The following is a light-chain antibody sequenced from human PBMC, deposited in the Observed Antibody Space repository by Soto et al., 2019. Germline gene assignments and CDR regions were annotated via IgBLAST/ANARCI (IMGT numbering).Light chain of an antibody. CDR2: DAS. J-gene: IGKJ5*01. CDR1: QSFSGY. V-gene: IGKV3-11*01. Sequence: DILLTQSPATLSLSPGERATLSCRASQSFSGYLAWYQQKPGQAPRLLIYDASKRATGIPARFSGRGSGTDFTLPISSLEPEDFAVYYGQQRSNWPPVITFGQGTRLEIK. CDR3: QQRSNWPPVIT.